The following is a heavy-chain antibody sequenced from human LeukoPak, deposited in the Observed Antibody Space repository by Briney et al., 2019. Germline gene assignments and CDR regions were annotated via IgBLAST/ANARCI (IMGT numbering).Heavy chain of an antibody. CDR1: RDSVSSNSAA. Sequence: SQTLSLTRAISRDSVSSNSAAWHWTRHSPSRGLEWLGRTYYRTKWYNDYAVSVRSRITIIQDTSRNHYSLQLNSLAPEDTAVYYCARSHWNDDNWFGPWGQGTPVTVSS. CDR2: TYYRTKWYN. V-gene: IGHV6-1*01. D-gene: IGHD1-1*01. J-gene: IGHJ5*02. CDR3: ARSHWNDDNWFGP.